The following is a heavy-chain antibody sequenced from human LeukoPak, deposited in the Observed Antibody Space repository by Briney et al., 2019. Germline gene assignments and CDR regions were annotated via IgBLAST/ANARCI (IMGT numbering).Heavy chain of an antibody. Sequence: PGGSLRLSCAASGFTVSSNYMSWVRQAPGKGLEWVSVIYSGGSTYYADSVKGRFAISRDNSKNTLYLQMNSLRAEDTAVYYCARGRELWPGTSFDIWGQGTMVTVSS. CDR3: ARGRELWPGTSFDI. D-gene: IGHD1-26*01. J-gene: IGHJ3*02. V-gene: IGHV3-66*01. CDR2: IYSGGST. CDR1: GFTVSSNY.